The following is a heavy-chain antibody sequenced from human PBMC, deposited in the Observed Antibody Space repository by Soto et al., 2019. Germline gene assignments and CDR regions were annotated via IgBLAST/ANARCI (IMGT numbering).Heavy chain of an antibody. CDR2: ISAYNGNT. J-gene: IGHJ5*02. V-gene: IGHV1-18*01. CDR1: GYTFTSYG. Sequence: ASVKVSCKASGYTFTSYGISWVRQAPGQGLEWMGWISAYNGNTNYAQKLQGRVTMTTDTSTSTAYMELRSLRSDDTAVYHCARDHHGSSVSDANWFDPWGQGTLVTVSS. D-gene: IGHD6-6*01. CDR3: ARDHHGSSVSDANWFDP.